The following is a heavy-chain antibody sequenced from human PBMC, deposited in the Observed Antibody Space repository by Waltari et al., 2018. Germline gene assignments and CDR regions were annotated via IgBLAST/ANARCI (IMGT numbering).Heavy chain of an antibody. D-gene: IGHD1-26*01. V-gene: IGHV4-31*03. CDR3: GRSYYGSYFLDY. CDR1: GGSISSRAYY. Sequence: QVQLQESGPGLVEPSQTLSLICTVPGGSISSRAYYWNWIRQHPGKGLEWIGYIHYGGSTYYNPSLRSRVNVSVDTSKNNFSLNLTSVTAADTAVYYCGRSYYGSYFLDYWGQGTVVTVSS. CDR2: IHYGGST. J-gene: IGHJ4*02.